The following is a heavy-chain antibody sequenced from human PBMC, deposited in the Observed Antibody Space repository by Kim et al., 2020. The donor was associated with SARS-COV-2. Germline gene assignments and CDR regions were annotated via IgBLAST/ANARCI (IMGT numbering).Heavy chain of an antibody. J-gene: IGHJ6*02. CDR3: VRGYFYGMDV. D-gene: IGHD3-9*01. CDR2: RTT. Sequence: RTTDYADSVKGRFTLSRDNAKKTLYLQMNSLRAEDTAVFYCVRGYFYGMDVWGQGTTVTVSS. V-gene: IGHV3-74*01.